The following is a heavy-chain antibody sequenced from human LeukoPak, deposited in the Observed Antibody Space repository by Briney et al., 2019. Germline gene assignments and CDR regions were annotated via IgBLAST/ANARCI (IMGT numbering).Heavy chain of an antibody. CDR1: GYTFTSYY. CDR2: INPSGGST. V-gene: IGHV1-46*01. D-gene: IGHD2-2*01. Sequence: ASVKVSCKASGYTFTSYYMHWVRQAPGQGLEWMGIINPSGGSTSYAQKFQGRVTMTRDTSTSTVYMELSSLRSEDTAVYYCAREPRRAAMPNHWFDPWGQGTLVTVSS. J-gene: IGHJ5*02. CDR3: AREPRRAAMPNHWFDP.